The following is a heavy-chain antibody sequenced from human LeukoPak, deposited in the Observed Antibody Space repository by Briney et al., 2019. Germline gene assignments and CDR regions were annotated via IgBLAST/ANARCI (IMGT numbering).Heavy chain of an antibody. CDR2: IYWDDDK. Sequence: SGPTLVKPTQPLTLTCTFSGFSLSTGGVGVGWIRQPPGKALEWLALIYWDDDKRYRPSLKRRLNITKDTSKIQVVLIMTNMDPVDTATYFCAHKDVGVVLFDYWGQGNLGTVSS. D-gene: IGHD1-26*01. V-gene: IGHV2-5*02. CDR1: GFSLSTGGVG. J-gene: IGHJ4*02. CDR3: AHKDVGVVLFDY.